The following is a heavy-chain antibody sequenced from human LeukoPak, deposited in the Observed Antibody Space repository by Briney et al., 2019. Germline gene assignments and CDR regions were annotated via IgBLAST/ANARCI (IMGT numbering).Heavy chain of an antibody. CDR3: ARNHTDIVVVTGGWFDP. CDR1: GGSITSSGNS. J-gene: IGHJ5*02. CDR2: IYYSGST. Sequence: SETLSLTCTVSGGSITSSGNSWGWIRQPPGKGLEWIGSIYYSGSTLYNPSLKSRVTIPVDTSKNQFSLKLTSVTAADTAVYYCARNHTDIVVVTGGWFDPWGQGTLVTVSS. V-gene: IGHV4-39*01. D-gene: IGHD2-21*02.